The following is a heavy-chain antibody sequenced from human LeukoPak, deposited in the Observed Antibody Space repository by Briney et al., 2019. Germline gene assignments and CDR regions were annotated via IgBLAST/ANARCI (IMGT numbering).Heavy chain of an antibody. CDR3: ARGRDSYTNSYRFDP. CDR1: GGSISSFY. V-gene: IGHV4-59*01. D-gene: IGHD6-6*01. J-gene: IGHJ5*02. Sequence: KPSETLSLTCTVCGGSISSFYWNWIRQPPGKGLEWIGYIHYSGSTNYNSSLKSRVTISVDTSKNQFSLKLRSVTAADTAVYYCARGRDSYTNSYRFDPWGQGTLVTVSS. CDR2: IHYSGST.